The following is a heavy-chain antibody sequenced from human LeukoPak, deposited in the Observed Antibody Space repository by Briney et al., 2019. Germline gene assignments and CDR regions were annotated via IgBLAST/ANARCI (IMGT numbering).Heavy chain of an antibody. CDR1: GGTFSSYA. D-gene: IGHD3-22*01. CDR3: ARGGGSGYYVY. Sequence: GASVKVSCKASGGTFSSYAISWVRQAPGQGLEWMGGIIPIFGTANYAQKFQGRVTITADEFTSTAYMELSSLRSEDTAVYYCARGGGSGYYVYWGQGTLVTVSS. CDR2: IIPIFGTA. V-gene: IGHV1-69*13. J-gene: IGHJ4*02.